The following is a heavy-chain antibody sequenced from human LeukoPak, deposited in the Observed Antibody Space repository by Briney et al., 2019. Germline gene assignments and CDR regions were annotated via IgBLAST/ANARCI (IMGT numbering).Heavy chain of an antibody. Sequence: ASVKVSCEASGYTFTSYYMHWVRQAPGQGLEWMGIINPSGGSTSYAQKFQGRVTMTRDTSISTAYMELRSLTSEDTAIYYCVRDGEGVAISVNFWFDPWGQGTLVTVSS. CDR3: VRDGEGVAISVNFWFDP. V-gene: IGHV1-46*01. D-gene: IGHD3-10*01. CDR1: GYTFTSYY. J-gene: IGHJ5*02. CDR2: INPSGGST.